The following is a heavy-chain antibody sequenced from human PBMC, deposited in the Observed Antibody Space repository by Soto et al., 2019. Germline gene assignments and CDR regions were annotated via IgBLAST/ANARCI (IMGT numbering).Heavy chain of an antibody. CDR2: IYYSGST. CDR1: GGSISSGGYY. J-gene: IGHJ4*02. Sequence: PSETLSLTCTVSGGSISSGGYYWSWIRQHPGKGLEWIGYIYYSGSTYYNPSLKSRVTISVDTSKNQFSLKLSSVTAADTAVYYCSWGSYRYFDYWGQGTLVTVSS. V-gene: IGHV4-31*02. CDR3: SWGSYRYFDY. D-gene: IGHD3-16*02.